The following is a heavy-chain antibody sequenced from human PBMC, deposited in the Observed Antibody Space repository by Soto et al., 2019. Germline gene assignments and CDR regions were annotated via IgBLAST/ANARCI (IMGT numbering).Heavy chain of an antibody. CDR1: GFTFSSYA. CDR2: ISGSGGST. CDR3: XXXXNXPQXXRGVRDDXXDI. Sequence: EVPLXXSGGGLVQPXXXLXLSCAASGFTFSSYAMSWVRQAPGKGLEWVSAISGSGGSTYYADSVKGRFTXXXXXSKXXXXXXXXXXXXXXXXXXXXXXXXNXPQXXRGVRDDXXDIWGQGTMVTVSS. V-gene: IGHV3-23*01. J-gene: IGHJ3*02. D-gene: IGHD2-8*01.